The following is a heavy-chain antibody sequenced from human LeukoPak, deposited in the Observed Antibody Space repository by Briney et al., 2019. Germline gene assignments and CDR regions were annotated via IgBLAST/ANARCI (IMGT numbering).Heavy chain of an antibody. CDR1: GFTFKKYW. Sequence: GGSLRLSCAASGFTFKKYWMSWVRQAPGEGLEWVANIRSDGGEEYYVDSVRGRFTISRDNTKNSVYLQTSGLRADDTAVYYCARDWTDEGAGIGIDYWGQGALVIVTS. CDR3: ARDWTDEGAGIGIDY. CDR2: IRSDGGEE. J-gene: IGHJ4*02. D-gene: IGHD3/OR15-3a*01. V-gene: IGHV3-7*03.